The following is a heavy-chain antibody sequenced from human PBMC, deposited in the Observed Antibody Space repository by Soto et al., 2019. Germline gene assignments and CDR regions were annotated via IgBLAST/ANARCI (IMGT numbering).Heavy chain of an antibody. CDR2: INQSGST. CDR3: ARLQEVVATVKTYYYGMDV. J-gene: IGHJ6*02. D-gene: IGHD5-12*01. V-gene: IGHV4-34*01. CDR1: GGSFSGYY. Sequence: SETLSLTCAVYGGSFSGYYWTWIRQPPGKGLVWIGGINQSGSTNYNPSLRSRVTISADTSKNQFSLNLSSVTAPDTAVYYCARLQEVVATVKTYYYGMDVWGQGTTVTVSS.